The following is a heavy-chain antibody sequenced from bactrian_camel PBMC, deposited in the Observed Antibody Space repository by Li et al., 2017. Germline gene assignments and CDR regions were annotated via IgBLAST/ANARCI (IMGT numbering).Heavy chain of an antibody. Sequence: HVQLVESGGALVQPGGSLRVSCATSGFSFTDYWINWVRQAPGRGLEWVSTINTGGGITYYADSVKGRVTISRDNAKNTVYLQTDSLKSEDMAQYHCVTGRTRFPDWGQGTQVTVS. V-gene: IGHV3S1*01. CDR2: INTGGGIT. CDR3: VTGRTRFPD. CDR1: GFSFTDYW. J-gene: IGHJ4*01. D-gene: IGHD5*01.